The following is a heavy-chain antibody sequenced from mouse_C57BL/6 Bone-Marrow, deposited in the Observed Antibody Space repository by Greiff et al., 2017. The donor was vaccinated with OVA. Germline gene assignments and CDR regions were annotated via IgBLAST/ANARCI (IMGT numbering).Heavy chain of an antibody. Sequence: QVQLQQSGAELVRPGASVTLSCEASGYTFTDYEMHWVKQTPVHGLEWIGAIDPETGGTAYNQKFKGKAILTADKSSSTAYMELRSLTSEDSAVYYCTRWGLYYFDYWGQGTTLTVSS. J-gene: IGHJ2*01. CDR2: IDPETGGT. CDR1: GYTFTDYE. CDR3: TRWGLYYFDY. V-gene: IGHV1-15*01.